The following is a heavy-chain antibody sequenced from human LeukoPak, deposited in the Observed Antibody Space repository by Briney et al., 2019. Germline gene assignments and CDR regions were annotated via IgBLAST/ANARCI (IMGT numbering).Heavy chain of an antibody. Sequence: PSETLSLTCTVSGYSISSGTYYWGWIRQPAGKGLEWIGRIYSSGSTNYNPSLKSRVTMSVDTSRNQFSLNLTSVTAADTAIYYCARPLFAMATIIDYWGQGTLVTVSS. CDR2: IYSSGST. D-gene: IGHD5-24*01. V-gene: IGHV4-61*02. CDR3: ARPLFAMATIIDY. J-gene: IGHJ4*02. CDR1: GYSISSGTYY.